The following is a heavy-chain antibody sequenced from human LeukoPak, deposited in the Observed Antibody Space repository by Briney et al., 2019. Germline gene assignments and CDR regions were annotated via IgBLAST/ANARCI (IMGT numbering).Heavy chain of an antibody. CDR1: GFTFSDHY. Sequence: PGGSLRLSCTASGFTFSDHYMSWIRQSPGKGLEWLAYIGPRATPQYYADSVQGRFTISRDNAKKSVYLQLDSLRAEDTAVYYCARGGNYYMDVWGKGTTVTVSS. CDR2: IGPRATPQ. CDR3: ARGGNYYMDV. V-gene: IGHV3-11*04. J-gene: IGHJ6*03.